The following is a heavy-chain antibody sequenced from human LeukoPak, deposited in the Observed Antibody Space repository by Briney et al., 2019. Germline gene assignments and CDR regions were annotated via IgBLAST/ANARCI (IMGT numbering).Heavy chain of an antibody. CDR1: GGTLNNYG. Sequence: SVKVSYKDSGGTLNNYGIRRVRQAPGQGVEWMRRIIPILGIAYYAQKFQGRVTITADNSTSTAFIELSSLRSEDTAVYYCAREICIAARPIYYWGQGTLVTVSS. CDR2: IIPILGIA. CDR3: AREICIAARPIYY. J-gene: IGHJ4*02. D-gene: IGHD6-6*01. V-gene: IGHV1-69*04.